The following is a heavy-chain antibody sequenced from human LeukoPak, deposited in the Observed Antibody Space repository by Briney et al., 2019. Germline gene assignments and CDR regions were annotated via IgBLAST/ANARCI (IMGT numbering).Heavy chain of an antibody. V-gene: IGHV3-72*01. CDR2: TRDKGNSYIT. Sequence: GGSPRLSCAASGFTFSVYYMDWVRQTPGKGLEWVGRTRDKGNSYITEYAASVKGKFNISRDDSKNSLYLQMNSLKTEDTAVYYCARVGPPRSDAFDIWGQGTMVTVSS. J-gene: IGHJ3*02. CDR1: GFTFSVYY. CDR3: ARVGPPRSDAFDI.